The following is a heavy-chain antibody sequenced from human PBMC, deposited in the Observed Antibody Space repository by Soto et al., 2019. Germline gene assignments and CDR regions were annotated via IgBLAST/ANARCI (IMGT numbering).Heavy chain of an antibody. CDR1: GFTFDDYA. J-gene: IGHJ6*03. CDR3: AKDRADDFWSGYYSMDV. V-gene: IGHV3-9*01. CDR2: SSWNSVSI. Sequence: EVQLVESGGGLVQPGRSLRLSCAASGFTFDDYAMHWVRQAPGKGLEWVSGSSWNSVSIGYADSVKGRFTISKDNAKNSLNLQMNSLRADDTALYYCAKDRADDFWSGYYSMDVWGKGTTVTVSS. D-gene: IGHD3-3*01.